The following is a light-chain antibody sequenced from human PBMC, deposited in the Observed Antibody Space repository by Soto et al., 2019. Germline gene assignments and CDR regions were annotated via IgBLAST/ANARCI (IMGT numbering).Light chain of an antibody. CDR3: SSYTSDNRDYV. CDR2: EVS. Sequence: QSALTQPPSASGSPGQSVTVSCTGTSSDVGGYNYVSWYQQHPGKAPKLMIYEVSKRPAGVPDRFSGSKSGNTASLTVSGLQADDEADYYCSSYTSDNRDYVFGNGTKVTVL. V-gene: IGLV2-8*01. CDR1: SSDVGGYNY. J-gene: IGLJ1*01.